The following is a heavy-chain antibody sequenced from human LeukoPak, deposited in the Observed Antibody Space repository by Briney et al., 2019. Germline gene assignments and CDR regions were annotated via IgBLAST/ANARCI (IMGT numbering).Heavy chain of an antibody. CDR2: IYYSGST. CDR1: GDSISSYS. Sequence: SETLSLTCTVSGDSISSYSWSWLRQPPGKGLEWIGSIYYSGSTYYNPSLKSRVTISVDTSKNQFSLKLSSVTAADTAVYYCARHGSDSSSWYNDAFDIWGQGTMVTVSS. CDR3: ARHGSDSSSWYNDAFDI. D-gene: IGHD6-13*01. J-gene: IGHJ3*02. V-gene: IGHV4-59*05.